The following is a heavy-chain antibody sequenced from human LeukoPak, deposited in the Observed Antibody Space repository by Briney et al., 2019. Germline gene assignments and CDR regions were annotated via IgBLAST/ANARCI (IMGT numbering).Heavy chain of an antibody. CDR3: ARTEGDAFDI. Sequence: GGSLRLSCAASGFSVSNTYLSWVRQAPGKGLEWVSVIYSGGSTYYADSVKGRSTISRHNSKNTLYLQMDSLRAEDTAVYYCARTEGDAFDIWGQGTMVTVSS. V-gene: IGHV3-53*04. CDR2: IYSGGST. J-gene: IGHJ3*02. CDR1: GFSVSNTY.